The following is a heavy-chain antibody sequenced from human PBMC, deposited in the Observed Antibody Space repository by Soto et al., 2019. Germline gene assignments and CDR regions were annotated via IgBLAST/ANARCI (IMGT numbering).Heavy chain of an antibody. V-gene: IGHV1-2*04. CDR3: AREGIAARRGYYYYGMDV. Sequence: ASVKVSCKASGYTFTGYYMHWVRQAPGQGLEWMGWINPNSGGTNYAQKFQGWVTMTRDTSISTAYMELSRLRSDDTAVYYCAREGIAARRGYYYYGMDVWGQGTTVTVSS. CDR2: INPNSGGT. J-gene: IGHJ6*02. D-gene: IGHD6-6*01. CDR1: GYTFTGYY.